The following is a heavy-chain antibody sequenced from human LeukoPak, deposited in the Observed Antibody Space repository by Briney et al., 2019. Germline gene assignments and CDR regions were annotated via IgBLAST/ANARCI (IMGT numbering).Heavy chain of an antibody. Sequence: PGGSLRLSCAASGFTFSDYYMSWIRQAPGKGLEWVSYISSSGSTIYYADSVKGRFTISRDNAKNSLYLQMNSLRAEDTAVYYCARAWTLIVLMVYGPPPLFDYWGQGTLVTVSS. CDR3: ARAWTLIVLMVYGPPPLFDY. J-gene: IGHJ4*02. D-gene: IGHD2-8*01. V-gene: IGHV3-11*01. CDR1: GFTFSDYY. CDR2: ISSSGSTI.